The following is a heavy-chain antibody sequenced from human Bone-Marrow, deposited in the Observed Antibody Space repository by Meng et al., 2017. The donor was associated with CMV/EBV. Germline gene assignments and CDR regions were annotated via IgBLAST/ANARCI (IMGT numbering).Heavy chain of an antibody. V-gene: IGHV4-39*07. CDR2: IYYSGST. CDR1: GGSISSSSYY. CDR3: AKDQNVLRFLEWLVGLDY. Sequence: SETLSLTCTVSGGSISSSSYYWGWIRQPPGKGLEWIGSIYYSGSTYYNPSLKSRVTISVDTSKNQFSLKLSSVTAADTAVYYCAKDQNVLRFLEWLVGLDYWGQGTLVTVSS. J-gene: IGHJ4*02. D-gene: IGHD3-3*01.